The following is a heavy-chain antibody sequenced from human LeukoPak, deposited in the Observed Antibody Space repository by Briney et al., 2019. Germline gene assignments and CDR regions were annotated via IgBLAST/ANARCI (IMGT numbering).Heavy chain of an antibody. CDR3: ARGGKFMITFGGVIVSDFDY. Sequence: QTGGSLRLSCAASGFSFSNYGMNWVRQAPGKGLEWVSGINWNGGSTGYADSVKGRFTISRDNAKNSLYLQMNSLRAEDTALYYCARGGKFMITFGGVIVSDFDYWGQGTLVTVSS. D-gene: IGHD3-16*02. CDR1: GFSFSNYG. J-gene: IGHJ4*02. V-gene: IGHV3-20*04. CDR2: INWNGGST.